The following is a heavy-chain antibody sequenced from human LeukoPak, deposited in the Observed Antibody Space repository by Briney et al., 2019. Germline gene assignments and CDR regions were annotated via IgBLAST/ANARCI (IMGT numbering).Heavy chain of an antibody. V-gene: IGHV3-9*01. Sequence: GRSLRLSCAASGFTFDDYAMHWVRQAPGKGLEWASGISWNSGSIGYADSVKGRFTISRDNAKNSLYLQMNSLSAEDTALYYCAKSGIAYYYYYMDVWGKGTTVTVSS. CDR2: ISWNSGSI. D-gene: IGHD6-13*01. CDR1: GFTFDDYA. J-gene: IGHJ6*03. CDR3: AKSGIAYYYYYMDV.